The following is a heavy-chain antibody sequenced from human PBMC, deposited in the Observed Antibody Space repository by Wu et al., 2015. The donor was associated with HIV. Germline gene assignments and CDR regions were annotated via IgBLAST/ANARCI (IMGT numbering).Heavy chain of an antibody. Sequence: QVQLMQSGAEVKKPGASVKVSCKSSGYTFTSYGISWVRQAPGQGLEWMGGIIPIFGTTNYAQKFQGRVTVTTDEYTSTVYMELSYVTSEDTAVYYCASYDYGDYRNWFDPWGQGTLVTVSS. CDR2: IIPIFGTT. CDR1: GYTFTSYG. J-gene: IGHJ5*02. D-gene: IGHD4-17*01. V-gene: IGHV1-69*05. CDR3: ASYDYGDYRNWFDP.